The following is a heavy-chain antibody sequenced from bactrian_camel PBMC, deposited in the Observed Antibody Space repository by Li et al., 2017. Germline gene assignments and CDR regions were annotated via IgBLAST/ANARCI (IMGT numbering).Heavy chain of an antibody. CDR1: GVTMSSSSHC. CDR2: IGPDGTT. V-gene: IGHV3S26*01. CDR3: AADAYGTRCNGGLTNLQYYMY. D-gene: IGHD2*01. Sequence: HVQLVESGGGSVQPGGSLRLSCSANGVTMSSSSHCMTWFRQAPGKEREGVAIIGPDGTTTYADSVKGRFTVSKDSAENTLYLQMDSLEAEDTAGYYCAADAYGTRCNGGLTNLQYYMYWGQGTQVTVS. J-gene: IGHJ4*01.